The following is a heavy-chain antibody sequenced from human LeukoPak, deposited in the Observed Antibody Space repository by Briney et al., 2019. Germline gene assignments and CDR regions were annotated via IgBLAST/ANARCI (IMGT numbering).Heavy chain of an antibody. V-gene: IGHV4-39*07. CDR1: GGSNSSSSYY. Sequence: SETLSLTCTVSGGSNSSSSYYWGWIRQPPGKGLEWIGSIYYSGSTYYNPSLKSRVTISVNTSKNQFSLKLSSVTAADTAVYYCARDRITIFGVVITNWFDPWGQGTLVTVSS. J-gene: IGHJ5*02. CDR3: ARDRITIFGVVITNWFDP. D-gene: IGHD3-3*01. CDR2: IYYSGST.